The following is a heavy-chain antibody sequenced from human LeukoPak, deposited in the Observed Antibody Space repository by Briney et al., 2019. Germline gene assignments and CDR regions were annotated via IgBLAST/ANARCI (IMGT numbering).Heavy chain of an antibody. CDR2: IYYSGST. CDR3: ARDNVAAAGHFQH. V-gene: IGHV4-59*02. D-gene: IGHD6-13*01. J-gene: IGHJ1*01. CDR1: GFTVSSNY. Sequence: PGGSLRLSCAASGFTVSSNYMSWVRQAPGKGLEWIGYIYYSGSTNYNPSLKSRVTISVDTSKSQFSLKLSSVTAADTAVYYCARDNVAAAGHFQHWGQGTLVTVSS.